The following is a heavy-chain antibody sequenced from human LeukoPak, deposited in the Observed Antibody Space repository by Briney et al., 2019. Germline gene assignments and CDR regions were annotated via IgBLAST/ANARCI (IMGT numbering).Heavy chain of an antibody. D-gene: IGHD5-18*01. CDR2: ISSSSSYI. J-gene: IGHJ4*02. V-gene: IGHV3-21*01. CDR3: ARNLNTADDY. Sequence: GGSLRLSCEASGFTFSSYSINWVRQAPGKGLEWVSSISSSSSYIYYADSVKGRFTISRDNAKNSLYLQMNSLRAEDTAVYYCARNLNTADDYWGQGILVTVSS. CDR1: GFTFSSYS.